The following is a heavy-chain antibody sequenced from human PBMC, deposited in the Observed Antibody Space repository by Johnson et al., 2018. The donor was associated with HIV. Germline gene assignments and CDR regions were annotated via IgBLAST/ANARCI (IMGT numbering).Heavy chain of an antibody. J-gene: IGHJ3*02. Sequence: QVQLVESGGGVVQPGKSLRLSCAASGFTFSSYGMHWVRQAPGRGLEWVAVMWYDGTNKNYTDSVKGRFTISRDNSKNTLYLQMNSLRTEDTAMYYCAKGQSSGYPKDAFDIWGQGTMVTVSS. V-gene: IGHV3-33*06. CDR2: MWYDGTNK. CDR3: AKGQSSGYPKDAFDI. D-gene: IGHD3-22*01. CDR1: GFTFSSYG.